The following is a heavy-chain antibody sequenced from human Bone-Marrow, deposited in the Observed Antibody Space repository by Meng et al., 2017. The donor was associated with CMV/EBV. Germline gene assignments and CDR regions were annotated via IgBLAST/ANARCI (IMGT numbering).Heavy chain of an antibody. D-gene: IGHD3-3*01. CDR1: GFTFDDYA. CDR2: ISWNSGSI. V-gene: IGHV3-9*01. CDR3: ARWAYYDFWSGSLGHYFDY. Sequence: SLKISCAASGFTFDDYAMHWVRQAPGKGLEWVSGISWNSGSIGYADSVKGRFTISRDNAKNSLYLQMNSLRAEDTAVYYCARWAYYDFWSGSLGHYFDYWGQGTLVTVAS. J-gene: IGHJ4*02.